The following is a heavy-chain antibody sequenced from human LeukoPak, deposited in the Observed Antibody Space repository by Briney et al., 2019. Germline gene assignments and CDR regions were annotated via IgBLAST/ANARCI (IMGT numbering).Heavy chain of an antibody. CDR2: IRSKAYGGTT. CDR1: GFTFGDYA. J-gene: IGHJ4*02. CDR3: TRSDSLHYYDDRLVGI. V-gene: IGHV3-49*03. D-gene: IGHD3-22*01. Sequence: GGSLRLSCTASGFTFGDYAMSWFRQAPGKGLEWVGFIRSKAYGGTTEYAASVKGRFTISRDDPKSIAYLQMNSLKTEDTAVYYCTRSDSLHYYDDRLVGIWGQGTLVTVSS.